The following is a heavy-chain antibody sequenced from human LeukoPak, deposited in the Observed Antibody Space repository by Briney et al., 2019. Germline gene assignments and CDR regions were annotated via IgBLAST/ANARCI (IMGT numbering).Heavy chain of an antibody. V-gene: IGHV1-69*13. D-gene: IGHD3-9*01. CDR2: IIPIFGTA. J-gene: IGHJ4*02. CDR1: GGTFSSYA. Sequence: VASVKVSCKASGGTFSSYAISWVRQAPGQGLEWMGGIIPIFGTANYAQKFQGRVTITADESTSTAYMELSSLRSEDTAVYYCARDFQPVLRYFDWLLSRQFDYWGQGTLVTVSS. CDR3: ARDFQPVLRYFDWLLSRQFDY.